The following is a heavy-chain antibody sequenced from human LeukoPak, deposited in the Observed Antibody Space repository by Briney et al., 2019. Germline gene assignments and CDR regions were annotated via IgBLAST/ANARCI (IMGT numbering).Heavy chain of an antibody. CDR3: ARPLGYYFDY. CDR2: INHSGST. V-gene: IGHV4-34*01. J-gene: IGHJ4*02. Sequence: PSETLSLTCAVYGGSFSGYYWSWIRQPPGKGLEWIGEINHSGSTNYNPSLKSRVIISVDTSKNQFSLKLSSVTAADTAVYYCARPLGYYFDYWGQGTLVTVSS. CDR1: GGSFSGYY. D-gene: IGHD7-27*01.